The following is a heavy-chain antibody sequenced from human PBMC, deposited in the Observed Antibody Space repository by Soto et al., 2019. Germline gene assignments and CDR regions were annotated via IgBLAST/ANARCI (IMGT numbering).Heavy chain of an antibody. CDR3: AREPAIVRFLEWPTDAFDI. CDR1: GYSFTRYG. Sequence: ASVKVSCKASGYSFTRYGIAWVRQAPGQGLEWMGWISAYNGNTNYAQKLQGRVTMTTDTSTSTAYMELRSLRSDDTAVYYCAREPAIVRFLEWPTDAFDIWGQGTMVTVSS. J-gene: IGHJ3*02. D-gene: IGHD3-3*01. CDR2: ISAYNGNT. V-gene: IGHV1-18*01.